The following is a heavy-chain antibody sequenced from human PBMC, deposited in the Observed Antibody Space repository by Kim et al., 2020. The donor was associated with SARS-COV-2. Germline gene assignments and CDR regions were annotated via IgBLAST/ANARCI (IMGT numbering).Heavy chain of an antibody. CDR1: GFTVSSNY. V-gene: IGHV3-53*01. J-gene: IGHJ4*02. D-gene: IGHD3-10*01. CDR2: IYSGGST. CDR3: AASRGGFGELLCY. Sequence: GGSLRPSCAASGFTVSSNYMSWVRQAPGKGLEWVSVIYSGGSTYYADSVKGRFTISRDNSKNTLYLQMNSLRAEDTAVYYCAASRGGFGELLCYWGQGTLVTVSS.